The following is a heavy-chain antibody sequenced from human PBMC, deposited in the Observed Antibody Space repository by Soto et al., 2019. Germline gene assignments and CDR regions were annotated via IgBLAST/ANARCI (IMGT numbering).Heavy chain of an antibody. CDR2: IFPSDSDT. CDR3: ARKVKSGCFHRVDH. D-gene: IGHD1-26*01. V-gene: IGHV5-51*01. Sequence: GESLKISCRTSGYRFTSYWIAWVRQMPGKGLEWMGIIFPSDSDTRYSPSFQGQVTISADRSTSTVFLQWASLKASDTAVYFCARKVKSGCFHRVDHWGPGTLSTVST. J-gene: IGHJ1*01. CDR1: GYRFTSYW.